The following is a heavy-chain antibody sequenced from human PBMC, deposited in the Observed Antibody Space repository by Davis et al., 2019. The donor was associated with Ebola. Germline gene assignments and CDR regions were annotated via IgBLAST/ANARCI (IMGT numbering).Heavy chain of an antibody. CDR3: AREPASSTSNYYYGMDV. D-gene: IGHD6-6*01. Sequence: ASVKVSCKASGYTFTSYGISWVRQAPGQGLEWMGIINPSGGSTSYAQKFQGRVTMTRDTSTSTVYMELSSLRSEDTAVYYCAREPASSTSNYYYGMDVWGQGTTVTVSS. V-gene: IGHV1-46*01. CDR2: INPSGGST. J-gene: IGHJ6*02. CDR1: GYTFTSYG.